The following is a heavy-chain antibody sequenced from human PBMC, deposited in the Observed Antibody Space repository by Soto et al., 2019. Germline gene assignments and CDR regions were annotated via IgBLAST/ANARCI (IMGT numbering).Heavy chain of an antibody. J-gene: IGHJ4*02. D-gene: IGHD5-18*01. V-gene: IGHV3-23*01. CDR1: GFTFSSYA. CDR2: ISGSGGST. Sequence: GGSLRLSCAASGFTFSSYAMSWVRQAPGKGLEWVSAISGSGGSTYYADSVKGRFTISRDNSKNTLYLQMNSLRAEDTAVYYCAKEFPHWHTAMVTPYFDYWGQGTLVTAPQ. CDR3: AKEFPHWHTAMVTPYFDY.